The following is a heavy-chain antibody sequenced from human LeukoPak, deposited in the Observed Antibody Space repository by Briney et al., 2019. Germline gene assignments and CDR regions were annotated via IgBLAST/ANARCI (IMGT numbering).Heavy chain of an antibody. J-gene: IGHJ6*04. CDR3: ARDLTPYYDILTGPSWGYGMDV. V-gene: IGHV3-21*01. CDR2: ISSSSSYI. D-gene: IGHD3-9*01. Sequence: PGGSLRLSCAASGFTFSSYSMNWVRQAPGKGLEWVSSISSSSSYIYYADSVRGRFTISRDNAKNSLYLQMNSLRAEDTAVYYRARDLTPYYDILTGPSWGYGMDVWGKGTTVTVSS. CDR1: GFTFSSYS.